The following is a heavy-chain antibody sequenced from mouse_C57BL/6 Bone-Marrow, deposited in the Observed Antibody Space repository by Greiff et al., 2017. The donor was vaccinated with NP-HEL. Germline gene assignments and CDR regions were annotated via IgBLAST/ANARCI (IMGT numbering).Heavy chain of an antibody. D-gene: IGHD3-2*02. CDR1: GFTFSDYG. CDR3: ARGQLRLQAWFAY. V-gene: IGHV5-17*01. Sequence: EVQLVESGGGLVKPGGSLKLSCAASGFTFSDYGMHWVRQAPEKGLEWVAYISSGSSTIYYADTVKGRFTISRDNAKNTLFLQMTSLRSEDTAMYYGARGQLRLQAWFAYWGQGTLVTVSA. J-gene: IGHJ3*01. CDR2: ISSGSSTI.